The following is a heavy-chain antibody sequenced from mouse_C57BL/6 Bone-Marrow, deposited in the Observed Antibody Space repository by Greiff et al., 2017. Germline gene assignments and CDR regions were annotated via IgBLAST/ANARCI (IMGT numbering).Heavy chain of an antibody. D-gene: IGHD1-1*01. Sequence: VQLKESGPELVKPGASVKIPCKASGYTFTDYNMDWVKQSHGKSLEWIGDINPNNGGTIYNQKFKGKATLTVDKYSSTAYMELRSLTSEDTAVYYCARVYYSSSFWYFDVWGTGTTVTVSS. CDR2: INPNNGGT. CDR1: GYTFTDYN. CDR3: ARVYYSSSFWYFDV. V-gene: IGHV1-18*01. J-gene: IGHJ1*03.